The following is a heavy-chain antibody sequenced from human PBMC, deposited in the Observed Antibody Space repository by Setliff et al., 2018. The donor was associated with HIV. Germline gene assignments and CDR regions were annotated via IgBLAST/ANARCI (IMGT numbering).Heavy chain of an antibody. CDR1: EYMILAYK. V-gene: IGHV1-2*06. Sequence: ASVKVSCKATEYMILAYKMNWVRQAPGQGLEWIGRISPNNGVAEYAPRFQGRVIMTLDASISTAYLEIPRLTSDDAAVYYCARPRVFDSFDVWGQGTMGTVSS. CDR2: ISPNNGVA. CDR3: ARPRVFDSFDV. J-gene: IGHJ3*01.